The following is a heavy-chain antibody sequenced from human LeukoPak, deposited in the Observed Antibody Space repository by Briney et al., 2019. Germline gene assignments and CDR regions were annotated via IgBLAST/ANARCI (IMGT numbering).Heavy chain of an antibody. D-gene: IGHD4-17*01. Sequence: GRSLRLSCAASGFTFRSYAMQWVRQAPGKGLEWVAAISLDGSNKYYADSVKGRFTISRDNSKNTLYMQMNSLRADDTAVYYCARGSKSYGDYIRSRIHYFDYWGQGTLVTVSS. J-gene: IGHJ4*02. CDR2: ISLDGSNK. CDR1: GFTFRSYA. CDR3: ARGSKSYGDYIRSRIHYFDY. V-gene: IGHV3-30*04.